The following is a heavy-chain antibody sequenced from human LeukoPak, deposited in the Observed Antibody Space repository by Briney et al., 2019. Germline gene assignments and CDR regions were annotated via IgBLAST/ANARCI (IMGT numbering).Heavy chain of an antibody. CDR1: GYTFTSYG. CDR3: AGTYCSGGSCHNWFDP. CDR2: ISAYNGNT. D-gene: IGHD2-15*01. Sequence: ASVKVSCKASGYTFTSYGISWVRQPHGQGLEWMRWISAYNGNTNYAQKLQGRVTMTTDTSTSTAYMELRSMRSDDTAVYYCAGTYCSGGSCHNWFDPWGQGTLVTVSS. V-gene: IGHV1-18*04. J-gene: IGHJ5*02.